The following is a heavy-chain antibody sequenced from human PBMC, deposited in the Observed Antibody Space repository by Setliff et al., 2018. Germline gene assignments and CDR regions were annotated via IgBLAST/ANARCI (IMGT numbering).Heavy chain of an antibody. Sequence: SETLSLTCAVSGYSIRSDYYWGWIRQPPGKGLEWIGSMYHSGSTYYNPSLKSRVPISVDTSKNQFSLKLRSVTAADTAVYYCARRRGYSGYDFGLYAFDIWGQGTMVTVSS. J-gene: IGHJ3*02. CDR2: MYHSGST. D-gene: IGHD5-12*01. CDR1: GYSIRSDYY. V-gene: IGHV4-38-2*01. CDR3: ARRRGYSGYDFGLYAFDI.